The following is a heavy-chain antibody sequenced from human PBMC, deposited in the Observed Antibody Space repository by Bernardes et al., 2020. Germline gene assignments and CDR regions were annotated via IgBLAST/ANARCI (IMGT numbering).Heavy chain of an antibody. Sequence: SGPTLVKPTQTLTLTCTFSGFSLTTSGMSVSWIRQPPGKALEWLARIDWDDDKYYTTSLKTRLTISKDTSKNQVVLTMTNMDPVDTATYYCARMSSSTLDYGMDVWGQGTTVTVSS. V-gene: IGHV2-70*11. CDR2: IDWDDDK. CDR3: ARMSSSTLDYGMDV. D-gene: IGHD2-2*01. J-gene: IGHJ6*02. CDR1: GFSLTTSGMS.